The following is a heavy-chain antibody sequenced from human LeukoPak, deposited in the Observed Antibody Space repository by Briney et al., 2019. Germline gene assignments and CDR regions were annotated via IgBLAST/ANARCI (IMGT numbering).Heavy chain of an antibody. D-gene: IGHD2-2*01. J-gene: IGHJ6*03. Sequence: GASVKVSCKASGYTFTSYYMHWVRQAPGQGLEWMGIINPSGGSTSYAQKFQGRVTMTRDTSTSTVYMELSSLRSEDTAVYYCARDYGEPAGVNYYYMDVWGKGTTVTVSS. CDR1: GYTFTSYY. CDR3: ARDYGEPAGVNYYYMDV. CDR2: INPSGGST. V-gene: IGHV1-46*01.